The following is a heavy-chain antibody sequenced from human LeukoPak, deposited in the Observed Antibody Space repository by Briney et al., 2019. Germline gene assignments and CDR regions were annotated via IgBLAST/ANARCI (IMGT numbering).Heavy chain of an antibody. CDR2: INPNSGGT. Sequence: ASVKVSCKASGYTFNGYYMHWVRQAPGQGLEWMGRINPNSGGTNYAQKFQGRVTMTRDTSISTAYMELSRLRSDDTAVYYCARDLRKGAAATQPGGGYYFDYWGQGTLVTVSS. CDR3: ARDLRKGAAATQPGGGYYFDY. D-gene: IGHD2-15*01. V-gene: IGHV1-2*06. J-gene: IGHJ4*02. CDR1: GYTFNGYY.